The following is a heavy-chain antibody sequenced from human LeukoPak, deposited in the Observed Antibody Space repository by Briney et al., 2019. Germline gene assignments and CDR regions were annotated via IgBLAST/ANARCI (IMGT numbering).Heavy chain of an antibody. D-gene: IGHD4-17*01. CDR3: ARDLRQRSTVTTSGNFDY. CDR1: GFTFSSYW. Sequence: GGSLRLSCAASGFTFSSYWMHWVRQAPGKGLVWVSRINSDGSSTSYADSVKGRFTISRDNAKNTLYLQMNSLRAEDTAVYYCARDLRQRSTVTTSGNFDYWGQGTLVTVSS. CDR2: INSDGSST. V-gene: IGHV3-74*01. J-gene: IGHJ4*02.